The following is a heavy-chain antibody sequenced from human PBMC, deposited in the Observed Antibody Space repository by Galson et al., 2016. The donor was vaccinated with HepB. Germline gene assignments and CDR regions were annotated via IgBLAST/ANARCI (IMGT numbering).Heavy chain of an antibody. CDR1: GFPFSRYY. CDR3: ASDRRWLAPYGMAV. V-gene: IGHV3-74*01. D-gene: IGHD6-19*01. Sequence: SLRLSCAASGFPFSRYYMHWVRQAPGQGLMWVSHINSAGNSIRYAESVKDRFTTSRDNARNTLYLQMNSLRAEDTSVYYCASDRRWLAPYGMAVWGQGTPVTVFS. CDR2: INSAGNSI. J-gene: IGHJ6*02.